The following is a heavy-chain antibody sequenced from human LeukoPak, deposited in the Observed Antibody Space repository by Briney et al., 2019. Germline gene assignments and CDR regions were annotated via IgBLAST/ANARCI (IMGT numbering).Heavy chain of an antibody. Sequence: SETLSLTCAVYGGSFSGYYWSWIRQPPGKGLEWIGEINHSGSTNYNPSLKSRVTISVDTSKNQFSLKLSSVAAADTAVYYCARLREDIVVVPAAHSYYFDYWGQGTLVTVSS. V-gene: IGHV4-34*01. CDR2: INHSGST. CDR1: GGSFSGYY. D-gene: IGHD2-2*01. CDR3: ARLREDIVVVPAAHSYYFDY. J-gene: IGHJ4*02.